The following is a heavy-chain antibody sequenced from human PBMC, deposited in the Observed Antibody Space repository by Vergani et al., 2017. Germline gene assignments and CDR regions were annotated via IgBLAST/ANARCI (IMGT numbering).Heavy chain of an antibody. D-gene: IGHD2-2*01. Sequence: EVQLLESGGGLVQPGGSLRLSCAASGFTFSSYEMNWVRQAPGKGLEWVSYISSSGSTIYYADSVKGRFTISRDNAKNSVYLQMNSLRAEDTAVYYCARDLGYCSSTSCYLGWFDPWGQGTLVTVSS. J-gene: IGHJ5*02. CDR2: ISSSGSTI. V-gene: IGHV3-48*03. CDR1: GFTFSSYE. CDR3: ARDLGYCSSTSCYLGWFDP.